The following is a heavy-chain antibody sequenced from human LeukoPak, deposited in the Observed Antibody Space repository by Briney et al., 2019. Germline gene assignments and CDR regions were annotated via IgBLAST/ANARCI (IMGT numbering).Heavy chain of an antibody. Sequence: SETLSLTCTVSGDSISSGDYYWSWIRQPAGKGLEWIGRISSSGSTNYNPSLKSRVTISVDTSKNQFSLKLSSVTAADTAVYYCATLVPRSRIDYWGQGTLVTVSS. CDR2: ISSSGST. V-gene: IGHV4-61*02. J-gene: IGHJ4*02. CDR1: GDSISSGDYY. D-gene: IGHD1-14*01. CDR3: ATLVPRSRIDY.